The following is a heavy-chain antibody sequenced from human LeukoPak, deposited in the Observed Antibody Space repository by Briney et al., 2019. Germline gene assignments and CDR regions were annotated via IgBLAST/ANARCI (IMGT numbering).Heavy chain of an antibody. J-gene: IGHJ4*02. Sequence: SETLSLTCAVYGGSFSGYYWSWIRQPAGKGLEWIGRIYTSGSTNYNPSLKSRVTMSVDTSKNQFSLKLSSVTAADTAVYYCARVYSSSWYSIDYWGQGTLVTVSS. CDR3: ARVYSSSWYSIDY. V-gene: IGHV4-59*10. CDR1: GGSFSGYY. CDR2: IYTSGST. D-gene: IGHD6-13*01.